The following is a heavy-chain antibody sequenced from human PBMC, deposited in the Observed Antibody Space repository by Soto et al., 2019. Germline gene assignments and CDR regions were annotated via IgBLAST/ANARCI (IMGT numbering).Heavy chain of an antibody. J-gene: IGHJ4*02. CDR3: ARQAPYGSVRIYDY. CDR1: GGSISSYY. CDR2: IYYSGST. V-gene: IGHV4-59*08. D-gene: IGHD3-10*01. Sequence: SETLSLTCTVSGGSISSYYWSWIRQPPGKGLEWIGEIYYSGSTSYNPSLQSRVTISVDTSKNQFSLRLTSVAAADTAVYYCARQAPYGSVRIYDYWGQGSLVTVSS.